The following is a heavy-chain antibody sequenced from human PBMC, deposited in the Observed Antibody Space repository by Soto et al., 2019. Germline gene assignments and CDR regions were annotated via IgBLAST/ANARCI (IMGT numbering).Heavy chain of an antibody. CDR2: VNAYNGNT. CDR1: GYTFNSYG. Sequence: ASVKVSCKASGYTFNSYGISWVRKAPGQGLEWMGWVNAYNGNTNYAQKFQGRVTMTTDTSTSTAYMELRSLRSDDTAVYYCAREAVSGRTGFDYWRQGTLVTVSS. CDR3: AREAVSGRTGFDY. D-gene: IGHD6-19*01. V-gene: IGHV1-18*01. J-gene: IGHJ4*02.